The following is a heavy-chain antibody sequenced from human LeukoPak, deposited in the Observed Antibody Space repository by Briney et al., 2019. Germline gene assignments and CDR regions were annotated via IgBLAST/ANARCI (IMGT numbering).Heavy chain of an antibody. D-gene: IGHD1-26*01. V-gene: IGHV1-2*06. J-gene: IGHJ4*02. Sequence: GASVKVSCKASGYTFTSYYMHWVRQAPGQGLEWMGRINPNSGGTNYAQKFQGRVTMTRDTSISTAYMELGRLRSDDTAVYYCARVSYQGHIDYWGQGTLVTVSS. CDR1: GYTFTSYY. CDR2: INPNSGGT. CDR3: ARVSYQGHIDY.